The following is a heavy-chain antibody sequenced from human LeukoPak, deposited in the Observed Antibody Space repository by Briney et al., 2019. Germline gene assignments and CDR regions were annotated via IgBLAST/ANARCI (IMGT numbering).Heavy chain of an antibody. Sequence: PSETLSLTCTVSGGSISNGDYYWSWIRQPPGKGLEWIGYIYYSGSTYYNPSLKSRVTISVDTSKNQFSLKLSSVTAADTAVYYCARVDLYSSSWRASNWFDPWGQEPWSPSPQ. CDR1: GGSISNGDYY. J-gene: IGHJ5*02. D-gene: IGHD6-13*01. V-gene: IGHV4-30-4*01. CDR3: ARVDLYSSSWRASNWFDP. CDR2: IYYSGST.